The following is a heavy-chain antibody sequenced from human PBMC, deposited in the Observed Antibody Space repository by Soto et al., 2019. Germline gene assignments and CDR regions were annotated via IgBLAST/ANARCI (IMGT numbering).Heavy chain of an antibody. Sequence: SETLSLTCTVSGDSVTSVSDYWSWIRQPPGQGLEWIGYIYYSGSADYNPSLGSRVTISIDTSKNQFSLKLTSVTAADTAVDYCARGVGFGYYYYHMDLWGQGTTVTVSS. CDR3: ARGVGFGYYYYHMDL. CDR1: GDSVTSVSDY. V-gene: IGHV4-61*01. CDR2: IYYSGSA. D-gene: IGHD3-10*01. J-gene: IGHJ6*02.